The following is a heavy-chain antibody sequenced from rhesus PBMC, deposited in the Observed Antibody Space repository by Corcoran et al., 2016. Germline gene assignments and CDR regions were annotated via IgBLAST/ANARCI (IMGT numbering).Heavy chain of an antibody. V-gene: IGHV2-95*01. Sequence: QVTLKESGPALVKPTQTLTLTCTFSGFSISTSGTGVGWIRQPPGKALEWLESIYWNDSKYYSSSLKSTLTLSKSTSKLQVILTLTNMDPLDTPTYYCARVTYCSGTYFYLFVNGFDSWGQWVVVTVSS. CDR3: ARVTYCSGTYFYLFVNGFDS. D-gene: IGHD2-27*01. CDR1: GFSISTSGTG. CDR2: IYWNDSK. J-gene: IGHJ6*01.